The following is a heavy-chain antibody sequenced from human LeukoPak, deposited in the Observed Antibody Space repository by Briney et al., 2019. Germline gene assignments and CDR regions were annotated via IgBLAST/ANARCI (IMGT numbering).Heavy chain of an antibody. CDR1: GGSISSGSYY. CDR3: ARSPPFTTDYFDY. J-gene: IGHJ4*02. Sequence: PSETLSLTCTVSGGSISSGSYYWSWIRQPAGKGLEWIGRIYTSGSTNYNPSLKSRVTISVDTSKNQFSLKLSSVTAADTAVYYCARSPPFTTDYFDYWGQGTLVTVSS. D-gene: IGHD1-14*01. CDR2: IYTSGST. V-gene: IGHV4-61*02.